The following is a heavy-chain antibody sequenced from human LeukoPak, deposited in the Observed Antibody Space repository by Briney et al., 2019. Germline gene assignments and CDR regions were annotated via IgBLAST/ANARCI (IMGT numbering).Heavy chain of an antibody. Sequence: GGSLRLSCAASGFTFSDYYMSWIRQAPGKGLEWVPYISSSGSTIYYADSVKGRFTISRDNAKNSLYLQMNSLRAEDTAVYYCARVCGGDCYSHAFDIWGQGTMVTVSS. CDR1: GFTFSDYY. CDR2: ISSSGSTI. J-gene: IGHJ3*02. D-gene: IGHD2-21*02. V-gene: IGHV3-11*01. CDR3: ARVCGGDCYSHAFDI.